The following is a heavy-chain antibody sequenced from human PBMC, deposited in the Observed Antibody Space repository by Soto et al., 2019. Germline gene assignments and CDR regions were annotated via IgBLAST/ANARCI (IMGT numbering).Heavy chain of an antibody. J-gene: IGHJ4*02. CDR2: INAGNGNT. CDR3: ARGPKWSPIPHFDY. D-gene: IGHD2-2*02. CDR1: GYTFTGYA. V-gene: IGHV1-3*01. Sequence: ASVKVSCKASGYTFTGYAMHWVRQAPGQRLEWMGWINAGNGNTKYSQKFQGRVTITRDTSASTAYMELSSLRSEDTAVYYCARGPKWSPIPHFDYWGQGTLVTSPQ.